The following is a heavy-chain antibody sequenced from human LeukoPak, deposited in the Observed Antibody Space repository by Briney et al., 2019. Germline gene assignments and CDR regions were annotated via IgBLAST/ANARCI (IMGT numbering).Heavy chain of an antibody. Sequence: PGGSLRLSCAASGFTFSTYSMNWVRQAPGKGLEWVSYVSSSSSTIYYADSLKGRFTISRDNAKNSLYLQMNSLGAEDTAVYYCARDNAFDFWGQGTVVTVSS. V-gene: IGHV3-48*04. J-gene: IGHJ3*01. CDR3: ARDNAFDF. CDR2: VSSSSSTI. CDR1: GFTFSTYS.